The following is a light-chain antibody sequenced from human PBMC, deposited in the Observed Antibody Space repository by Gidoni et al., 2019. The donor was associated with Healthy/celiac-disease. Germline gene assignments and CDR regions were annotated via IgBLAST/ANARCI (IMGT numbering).Light chain of an antibody. Sequence: SYELTQPPSVSVSPGQTASITCSGDKLGDKYACWYQQKPGQSPVLVIYQDSKRPSGIPERVSGSNSGNTATLTISGTQAMDEADYYCQAWDSSTAVFGGGTKLT. CDR2: QDS. V-gene: IGLV3-1*01. J-gene: IGLJ2*01. CDR3: QAWDSSTAV. CDR1: KLGDKY.